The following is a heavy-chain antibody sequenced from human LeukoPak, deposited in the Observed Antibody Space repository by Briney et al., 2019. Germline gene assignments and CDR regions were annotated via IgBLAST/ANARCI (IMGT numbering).Heavy chain of an antibody. V-gene: IGHV3-21*01. CDR3: ARDLSLGRSGGSCGGYFDY. CDR1: GFTFSSYS. CDR2: ISSSSSYI. D-gene: IGHD2-15*01. Sequence: GGSLRLSCAASGFTFSSYSMNWVRQAPGKGLEWVSSISSSSSYIYYADSVKGRFTISRDNAKNSLYLQMNSLRAEDTAVYYCARDLSLGRSGGSCGGYFDYWGQGTLVTVSS. J-gene: IGHJ4*02.